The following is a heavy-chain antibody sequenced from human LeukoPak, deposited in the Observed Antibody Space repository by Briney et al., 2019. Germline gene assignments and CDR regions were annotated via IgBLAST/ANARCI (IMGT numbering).Heavy chain of an antibody. CDR3: AKGIRTIAAAGHFDY. J-gene: IGHJ4*02. CDR1: GFTFSSYA. V-gene: IGHV3-23*01. D-gene: IGHD6-13*01. CDR2: ISGSGGST. Sequence: PGGSLRLSCAASGFTFSSYAMSWVRQAPGKGLEWVSAISGSGGSTYYADSVKGRFTISRDNSKSTPYLQMNSLRAEDTAVYYCAKGIRTIAAAGHFDYWGQGTLVTVSS.